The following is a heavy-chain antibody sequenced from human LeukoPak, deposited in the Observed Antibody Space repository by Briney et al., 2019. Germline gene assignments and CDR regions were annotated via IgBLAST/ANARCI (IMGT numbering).Heavy chain of an antibody. CDR3: ATQAYGLFEY. CDR2: IKTDGSEK. CDR1: GFVLSHYW. V-gene: IGHV3-7*01. D-gene: IGHD4-17*01. J-gene: IGHJ4*02. Sequence: TGGSLRLSCAASGFVLSHYWMAWVRQAPGKGLEWVANIKTDGSEKYYVDSVKGRFTISRDNAKNSLYVQMNSLRVEDTGVYYCATQAYGLFEYWGQGTLVTVSS.